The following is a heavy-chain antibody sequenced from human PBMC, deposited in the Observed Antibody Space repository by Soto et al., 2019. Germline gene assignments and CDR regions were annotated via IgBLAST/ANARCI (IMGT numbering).Heavy chain of an antibody. V-gene: IGHV1-69*02. CDR1: GGTFSSYT. J-gene: IGHJ4*02. CDR2: IIPILGIA. Sequence: ASVKVSCKASGGTFSSYTISWVRQAPGQGLEWMGRIIPILGIASYAQKFQGRVTMTRNNSISTAYMELSSLRSEDTAVYYCARVGDNWNYEGIDYWGQGTLVTVSS. D-gene: IGHD1-7*01. CDR3: ARVGDNWNYEGIDY.